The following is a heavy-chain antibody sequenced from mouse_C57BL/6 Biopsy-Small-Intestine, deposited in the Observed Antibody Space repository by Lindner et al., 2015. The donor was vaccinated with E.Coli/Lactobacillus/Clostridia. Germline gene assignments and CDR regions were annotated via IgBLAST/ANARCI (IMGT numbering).Heavy chain of an antibody. J-gene: IGHJ4*01. CDR1: GYSFRTSW. CDR2: IYCGDGDT. V-gene: IGHV1-82*01. Sequence: VQLQESGPELVKPGASVSISCKASGYSFRTSWMNWVKQRPGKGLEWIGRIYCGDGDTDYNGRFKGRATLTADKSSSTAYMQLSSLTSEDSAVYFCARNGYYVMDYWGQGTSVTVSS. CDR3: ARNGYYVMDY.